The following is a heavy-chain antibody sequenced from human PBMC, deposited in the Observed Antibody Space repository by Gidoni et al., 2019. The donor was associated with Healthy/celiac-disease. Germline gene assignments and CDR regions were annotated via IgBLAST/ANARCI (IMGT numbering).Heavy chain of an antibody. CDR2: IIPILGIA. CDR1: GGTFSSYA. J-gene: IGHJ4*02. CDR3: ARARSIAAPFDY. V-gene: IGHV1-69*04. D-gene: IGHD6-13*01. Sequence: QVQLVQSGAEVKKPGSSVKVSCKAAGGTFSSYAISWVRQAPGQGLEWMGRIIPILGIANYAQKFQGRVTITADKSTSTAYMELSSLRSEDTAVYYCARARSIAAPFDYWGQGTLVTVSS.